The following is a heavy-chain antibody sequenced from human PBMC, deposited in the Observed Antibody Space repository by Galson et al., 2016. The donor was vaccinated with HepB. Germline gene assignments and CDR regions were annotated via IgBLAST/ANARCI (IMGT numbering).Heavy chain of an antibody. J-gene: IGHJ4*02. D-gene: IGHD3-10*01. CDR3: AKDGSSGSDPFYFDC. CDR2: VVPILGET. CDR1: GGIFSTFS. V-gene: IGHV1-69*04. Sequence: SVKVSCKASGGIFSTFSISWVRQAPGQGLEWMGRVVPILGETNYAQKFQGRVTITADRSASTAYMEVSSLRSDDTAVYGCAKDGSSGSDPFYFDCWGQGTLVTGSS.